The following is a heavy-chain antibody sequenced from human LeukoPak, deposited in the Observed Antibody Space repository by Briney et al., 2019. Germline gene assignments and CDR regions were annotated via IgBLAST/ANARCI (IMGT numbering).Heavy chain of an antibody. CDR3: ARVRDSSPSADY. Sequence: SETLSLTCTVSGGSISSYYWSWIRQPPGKGLEWIGYIYCSGSTNYNPSLKSRVTISVDTSKNQFSLKLSSVTAADTAVYYCARVRDSSPSADYWGQGTLVTVSS. J-gene: IGHJ4*02. CDR2: IYCSGST. D-gene: IGHD6-6*01. V-gene: IGHV4-59*01. CDR1: GGSISSYY.